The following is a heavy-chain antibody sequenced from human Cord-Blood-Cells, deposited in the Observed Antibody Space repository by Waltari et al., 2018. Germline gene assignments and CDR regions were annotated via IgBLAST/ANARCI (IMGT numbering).Heavy chain of an antibody. J-gene: IGHJ3*02. CDR2: IYSGGST. CDR3: ARDSNYYDSSGYYYDAFDI. D-gene: IGHD3-22*01. V-gene: IGHV3-53*01. CDR1: GFTVRSNY. Sequence: VQLVESGGGLIQPGGSLRLSCAASGFTVRSNYMSWVRQAPGKGLEWVSVIYSGGSTYYADSVKGRFTISRDNSKNTLYLQMNSLRAEDTAVYYCARDSNYYDSSGYYYDAFDIWGQGTMVTVSS.